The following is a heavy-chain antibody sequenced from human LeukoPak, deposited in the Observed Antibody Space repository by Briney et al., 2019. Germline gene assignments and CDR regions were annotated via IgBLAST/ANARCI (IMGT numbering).Heavy chain of an antibody. CDR1: GYTFTSYG. Sequence: GASVKVSCTASGYTFTSYGISWVRQAPGQGLEWMGWISAYNGNTNYAQKLQGRVTMTTDTSTSTAYMELRSLRSDDTAVYYCARSRSPRPLLLWFGEFDYWGQGTLVTVSS. V-gene: IGHV1-18*01. CDR3: ARSRSPRPLLLWFGEFDY. CDR2: ISAYNGNT. J-gene: IGHJ4*02. D-gene: IGHD3-10*01.